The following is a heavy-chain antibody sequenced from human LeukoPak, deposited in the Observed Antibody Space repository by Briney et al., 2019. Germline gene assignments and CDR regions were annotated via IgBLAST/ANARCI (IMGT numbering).Heavy chain of an antibody. V-gene: IGHV1-69*13. J-gene: IGHJ1*01. CDR3: AREPTFDYDSSGYYEYFQH. D-gene: IGHD3-22*01. CDR2: IIPIFGTA. CDR1: GGTFSSYA. Sequence: SVKVSCKASGGTFSSYAISWVRQAPGQGLEWMGGIIPIFGTANYAQKFQGRVTITADESTSTAYMELSSLRSEDTAVYYCAREPTFDYDSSGYYEYFQHWGQGTLVTVSS.